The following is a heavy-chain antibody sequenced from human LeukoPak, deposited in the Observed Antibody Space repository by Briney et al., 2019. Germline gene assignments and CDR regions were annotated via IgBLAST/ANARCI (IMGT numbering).Heavy chain of an antibody. CDR3: ARFGRLSRYYFDY. CDR2: INHSGST. D-gene: IGHD1-26*01. CDR1: GGSFSGYY. V-gene: IGHV4-34*01. Sequence: SETLSLTCAVYGGSFSGYYWSWIRQPPGKGLEWIGEINHSGSTNYNPSLKSRVTISVDTSKNQFSLKLSSVTAADTAVYYCARFGRLSRYYFDYWGQGTLVTVSS. J-gene: IGHJ4*02.